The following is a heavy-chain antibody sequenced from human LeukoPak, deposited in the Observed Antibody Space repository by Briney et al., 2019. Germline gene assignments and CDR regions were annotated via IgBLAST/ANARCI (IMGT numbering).Heavy chain of an antibody. J-gene: IGHJ4*02. D-gene: IGHD1-26*01. CDR2: VRGSDAGT. CDR1: GFTFSSYA. Sequence: PGGSLRLSCAASGFTFSSYAMNWVRQAPGKGLEWVSAVRGSDAGTSYADSVKGRFTISRDNSKNTLYLQMNSLRAEDTAVYYCAKNRVGSYYSGSDYWGQGTLVTVSS. CDR3: AKNRVGSYYSGSDY. V-gene: IGHV3-23*01.